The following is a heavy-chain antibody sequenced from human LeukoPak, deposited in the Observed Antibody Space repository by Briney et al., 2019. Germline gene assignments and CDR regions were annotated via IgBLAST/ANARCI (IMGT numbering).Heavy chain of an antibody. CDR2: IYSGGST. J-gene: IGHJ6*02. CDR3: ARDRYDFWTLNYYYYGMDV. D-gene: IGHD3-3*01. Sequence: AGGSLRLSCAASGFTVSSNYMSWVRQAPGKGLEWVSVIYSGGSTYYADSVKGRFTISRDNAKNSLYLQMNSLRAEDTAVYYCARDRYDFWTLNYYYYGMDVWGQGTTVTVSS. V-gene: IGHV3-53*01. CDR1: GFTVSSNY.